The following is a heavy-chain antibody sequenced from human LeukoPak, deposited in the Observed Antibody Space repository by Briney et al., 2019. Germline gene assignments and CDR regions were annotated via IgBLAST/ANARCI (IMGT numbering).Heavy chain of an antibody. D-gene: IGHD6-19*01. V-gene: IGHV3-48*01. CDR2: ISSSTSTI. J-gene: IGHJ4*02. CDR3: ARVGSGWAFDY. CDR1: GFTFSSHS. Sequence: GGSLRLSCAASGFTFSSHSMNWVRQAPGKGLEWVSYISSSTSTIYYADSVKGRFTISRDNAKNSLYLQMNSLRAEDTAVYYCARVGSGWAFDYWGQGTLVTVSS.